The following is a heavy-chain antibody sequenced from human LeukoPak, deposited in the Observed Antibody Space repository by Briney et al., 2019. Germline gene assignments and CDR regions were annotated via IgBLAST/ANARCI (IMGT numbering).Heavy chain of an antibody. CDR3: AKDCSDMVVAATPPTGFGY. CDR1: GFTFSSYP. Sequence: GGSLRLSCAASGFTFSSYPMSWVRQAPGKGLEWVSAISGSGGSTYYADSVKGRFTISRDNSKNTLYLQMDSLRAEDTAVYYCAKDCSDMVVAATPPTGFGYWGQGTLVTVSS. CDR2: ISGSGGST. J-gene: IGHJ4*02. D-gene: IGHD2-15*01. V-gene: IGHV3-23*01.